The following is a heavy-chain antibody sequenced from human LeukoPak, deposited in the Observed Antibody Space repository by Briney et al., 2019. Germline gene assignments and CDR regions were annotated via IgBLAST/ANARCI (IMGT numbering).Heavy chain of an antibody. CDR2: IYYSGST. Sequence: SETLSLTCTVSGGSISSYYWSWLRQPPGKGLEWIGYIYYSGSTNYNPSLKSRVTISVDTSKNQFSLKLSSVTAADTAVYYCARVYSSSSQYYYYYMDVWGKGTTVTVSS. D-gene: IGHD6-6*01. V-gene: IGHV4-59*01. J-gene: IGHJ6*03. CDR1: GGSISSYY. CDR3: ARVYSSSSQYYYYYMDV.